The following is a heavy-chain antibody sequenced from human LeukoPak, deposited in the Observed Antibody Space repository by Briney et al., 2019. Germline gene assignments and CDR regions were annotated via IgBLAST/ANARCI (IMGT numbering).Heavy chain of an antibody. Sequence: SETLSLTCSVSGGSISSYYWSWIRQPPGKGLEWIGYIYYSGSTNYNPSLKSRVTISVDTSKSQFSLKLSSVTAADTAVYYCAARDVLTGLHDYWGQGTLVTVSS. D-gene: IGHD3-9*01. CDR1: GGSISSYY. CDR3: AARDVLTGLHDY. J-gene: IGHJ4*02. CDR2: IYYSGST. V-gene: IGHV4-59*12.